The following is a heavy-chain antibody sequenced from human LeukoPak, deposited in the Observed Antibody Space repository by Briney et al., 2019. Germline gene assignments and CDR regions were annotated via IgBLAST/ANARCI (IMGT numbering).Heavy chain of an antibody. J-gene: IGHJ3*02. CDR3: ARDPQRSFDI. Sequence: QPGRSLRLSCAASGFTFSSHGMHWVRQAPGKGLEWVAAIWYDGSNKYYADSVKGRFSISRDDSKNTLYLQMNSLRAEDTGVYYCARDPQRSFDIWGQGTMVTVSS. D-gene: IGHD6-25*01. CDR2: IWYDGSNK. V-gene: IGHV3-33*01. CDR1: GFTFSSHG.